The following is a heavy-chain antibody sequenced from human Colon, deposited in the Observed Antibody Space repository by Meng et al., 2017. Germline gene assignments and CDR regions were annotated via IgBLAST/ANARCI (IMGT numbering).Heavy chain of an antibody. CDR2: IIGDGSAR. D-gene: IGHD6-13*01. CDR1: GFTFSDFW. Sequence: QLVGCGGCLVRRGGSLGLSCEASGFTFSDFWMHWVRQAPGKGLEWVSRIIGDGSARDYADSVKGRFIISRDNAKTTVYLEMNNLRAEDTAIYYCARDLHIAAANYWGQGTLVTVSS. CDR3: ARDLHIAAANY. V-gene: IGHV3-74*01. J-gene: IGHJ4*02.